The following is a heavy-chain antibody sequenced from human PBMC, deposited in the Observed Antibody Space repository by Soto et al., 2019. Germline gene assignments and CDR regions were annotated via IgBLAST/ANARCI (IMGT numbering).Heavy chain of an antibody. Sequence: PSETLSLTCTVSGGSISSYYWSWVRQPPGKGLEWIGYIYDSGSANYNPSLKSRVTISVDTSKNQFSLKLSSVTAADTAVYYCASTKRSQWLGRGSDYYYYMDVWGKGTTVTVSS. D-gene: IGHD6-19*01. CDR2: IYDSGSA. CDR3: ASTKRSQWLGRGSDYYYYMDV. V-gene: IGHV4-59*01. J-gene: IGHJ6*03. CDR1: GGSISSYY.